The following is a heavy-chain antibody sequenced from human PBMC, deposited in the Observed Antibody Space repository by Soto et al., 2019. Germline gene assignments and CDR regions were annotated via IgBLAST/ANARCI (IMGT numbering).Heavy chain of an antibody. CDR3: ARDEDWNYYLDY. CDR1: GFTFSSYT. D-gene: IGHD1-7*01. Sequence: QVQLVESGGGVVQPGRSLRLSCAASGFTFSSYTMHWVRQCPGKGLEWVALISKDGTKTYYADSVKGRFTISRDNSRNTLYLQMNSLIAEDTAAYYCARDEDWNYYLDYWGQGALITVSS. J-gene: IGHJ4*02. CDR2: ISKDGTKT. V-gene: IGHV3-30-3*01.